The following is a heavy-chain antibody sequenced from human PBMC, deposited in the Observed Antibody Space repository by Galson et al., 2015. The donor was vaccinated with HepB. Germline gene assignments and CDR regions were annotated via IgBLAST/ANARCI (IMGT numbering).Heavy chain of an antibody. V-gene: IGHV1-69*06. CDR3: ATPPLHCSGGSCTRGAFDI. CDR1: GGTFSSYA. Sequence: SVKVSCKASGGTFSSYAISWVRQAPGQGLEWMGGIIPIFGTANYAQKFQGRVTITADKSTSTAYMELSSLRSEDTAVYYCATPPLHCSGGSCTRGAFDIWGQGTMVTVSS. CDR2: IIPIFGTA. D-gene: IGHD2-15*01. J-gene: IGHJ3*02.